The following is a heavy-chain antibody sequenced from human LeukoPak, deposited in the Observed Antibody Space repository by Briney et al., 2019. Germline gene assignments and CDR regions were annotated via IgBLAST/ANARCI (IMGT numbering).Heavy chain of an antibody. Sequence: GGSLRLSCAASGFTFSSYSMNWVRQAPGKGLEWVSSISSSSSYIYYADSVKGRFTISRDNAKNSLYLQMNSLRAEDTAVYYCASTMVRGTPPRDYWGQGTLVTVSS. CDR2: ISSSSSYI. CDR1: GFTFSSYS. J-gene: IGHJ4*02. CDR3: ASTMVRGTPPRDY. D-gene: IGHD3-10*01. V-gene: IGHV3-21*01.